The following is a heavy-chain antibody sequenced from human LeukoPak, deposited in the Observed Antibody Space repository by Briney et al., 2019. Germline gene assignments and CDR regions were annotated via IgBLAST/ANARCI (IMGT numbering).Heavy chain of an antibody. V-gene: IGHV1-18*01. D-gene: IGHD3-10*01. Sequence: ASVKVSCKASGYTFTSYGISWVRQAPGQGLEWMGWISAYNGNTNYAQKLQGRVTMTTDTSTSTAYMELRSLRSDDTAVYYCASVWFGERSYYCYGMDVWGQGTLVTVSS. CDR2: ISAYNGNT. CDR1: GYTFTSYG. CDR3: ASVWFGERSYYCYGMDV. J-gene: IGHJ6*02.